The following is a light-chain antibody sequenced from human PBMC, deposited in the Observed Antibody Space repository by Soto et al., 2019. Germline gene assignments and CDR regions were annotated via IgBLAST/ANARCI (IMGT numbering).Light chain of an antibody. Sequence: QSVLTQPRSVSGAPGQRVTISCTGSSSNIGAGYDVHWYQQLPGTAPKLLIYGNSNRPSGVPDRFSGSKSGTSASLAITGLQAEDEADYYCQSYDSSLSGWEVFGGGTKLTVL. CDR3: QSYDSSLSGWEV. CDR2: GNS. J-gene: IGLJ2*01. CDR1: SSNIGAGYD. V-gene: IGLV1-40*01.